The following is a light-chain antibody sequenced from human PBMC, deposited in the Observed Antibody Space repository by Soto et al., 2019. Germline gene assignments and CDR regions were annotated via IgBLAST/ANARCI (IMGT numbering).Light chain of an antibody. CDR2: LNSDGSH. Sequence: QPVLTQSPSASASLGASVKLTCTLSSGHSSYAIAWHQQQPEKGPRYLMKLNSDGSHSKGDGIPDRFSGSSSGAERYLTTSRLQSEDEADYYFQTWGTGFWVFGGGTKLTVL. V-gene: IGLV4-69*01. CDR1: SGHSSYA. J-gene: IGLJ3*02. CDR3: QTWGTGFWV.